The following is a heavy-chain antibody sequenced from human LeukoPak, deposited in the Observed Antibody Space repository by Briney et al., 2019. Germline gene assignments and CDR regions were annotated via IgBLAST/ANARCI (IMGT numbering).Heavy chain of an antibody. CDR3: ARDFTGWELPNWFDP. V-gene: IGHV1-18*01. CDR1: GYTFTTYG. Sequence: GASVKVSCKASGYTFTTYGINWVRQAPGQGLEWMGWISGYNGNANYAQKLQGRVTMTTDTSTSTAYMELRSLRVEDTAVYFCARDFTGWELPNWFDPWGQGTLVTVSS. D-gene: IGHD1-26*01. J-gene: IGHJ5*02. CDR2: ISGYNGNA.